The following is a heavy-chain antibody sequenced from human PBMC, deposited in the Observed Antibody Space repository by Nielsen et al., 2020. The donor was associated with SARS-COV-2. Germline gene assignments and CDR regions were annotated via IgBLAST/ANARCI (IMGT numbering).Heavy chain of an antibody. J-gene: IGHJ4*02. Sequence: GESLKISCAASGFTFDDYAMSWVRQAPGKGLEWVSGINWSGGSATYADSVKGRFTISRDNAKNSLYLQMNSLRDDDTALYYCTRGFYSQSDCWGQGTLVTVSS. CDR3: TRGFYSQSDC. V-gene: IGHV3-20*04. CDR1: GFTFDDYA. CDR2: INWSGGSA. D-gene: IGHD2-15*01.